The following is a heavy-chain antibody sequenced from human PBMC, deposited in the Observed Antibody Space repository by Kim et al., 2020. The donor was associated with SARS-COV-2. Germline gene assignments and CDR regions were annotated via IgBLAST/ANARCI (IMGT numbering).Heavy chain of an antibody. J-gene: IGHJ4*02. Sequence: YLKSRVTISVETSKTQFSLKLSSVTAADTAVYYCARGRITIFGVVTEFDYWGQGTLVTVSS. CDR3: ARGRITIFGVVTEFDY. D-gene: IGHD3-3*01. V-gene: IGHV4-31*02.